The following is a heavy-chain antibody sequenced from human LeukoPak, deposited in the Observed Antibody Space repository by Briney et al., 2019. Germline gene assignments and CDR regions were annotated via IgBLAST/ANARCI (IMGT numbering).Heavy chain of an antibody. Sequence: ASVKVSCKASGYTFTSYGISWVRQAPGQGLEWMGWINSKNGDTRSAQQFQGRVTMTRDTSTSTAYMELSRLTSDDTAVYYCARDPSQGDEAFDIWGQGTMVTVSS. V-gene: IGHV1-18*01. CDR2: INSKNGDT. CDR1: GYTFTSYG. D-gene: IGHD3-10*01. J-gene: IGHJ3*02. CDR3: ARDPSQGDEAFDI.